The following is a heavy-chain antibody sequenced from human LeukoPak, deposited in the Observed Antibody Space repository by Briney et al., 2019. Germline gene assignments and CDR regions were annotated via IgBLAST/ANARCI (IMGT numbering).Heavy chain of an antibody. CDR3: AKQTTTSCYTGSDY. Sequence: PGGSLRLSCAASGFTFSSYSMNWVRQAPGKGLEWVSSISSSSYIYYADSVKGRFTISRDNSKNTLYLQMNSLRADDTAVYYCAKQTTTSCYTGSDYWGQGTLVTVSS. CDR2: ISSSSYI. J-gene: IGHJ4*02. D-gene: IGHD2-2*02. CDR1: GFTFSSYS. V-gene: IGHV3-21*04.